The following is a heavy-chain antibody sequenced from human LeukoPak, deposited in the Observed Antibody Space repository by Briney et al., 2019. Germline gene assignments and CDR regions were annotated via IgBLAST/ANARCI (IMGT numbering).Heavy chain of an antibody. V-gene: IGHV3-66*01. J-gene: IGHJ4*02. CDR2: IYSGGRT. Sequence: GGSLRLSCTASRFSVSSTHMSWVRQAPGKGLEWVSVIYSGGRTEYAGSVKGRFTISRDSFKNTLYLQMNSLRAEDTAVYYCARENGRGVISPYYALWGQGTLVTVSS. CDR3: ARENGRGVISPYYAL. CDR1: RFSVSSTH. D-gene: IGHD3-10*01.